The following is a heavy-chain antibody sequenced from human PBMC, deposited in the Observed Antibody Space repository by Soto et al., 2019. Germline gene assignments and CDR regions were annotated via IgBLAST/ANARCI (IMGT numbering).Heavy chain of an antibody. CDR1: GGSISSSSYY. Sequence: PSETLSLTCTVSGGSISSSSYYWGWIRQPPGKGLEWIGSIYYSGSTYYNPSPKSRVTISVDTSKNQFSLKLSSVTAADTAVYYCANGVVRGLWFDPWGQGTLVTVSS. CDR3: ANGVVRGLWFDP. J-gene: IGHJ5*02. D-gene: IGHD3-3*01. CDR2: IYYSGST. V-gene: IGHV4-39*01.